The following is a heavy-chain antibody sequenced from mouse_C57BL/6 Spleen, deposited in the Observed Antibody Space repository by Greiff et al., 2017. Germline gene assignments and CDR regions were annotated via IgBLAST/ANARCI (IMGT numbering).Heavy chain of an antibody. Sequence: EVMLVESGGGLVQPGGSLKLSCAASGFTFSSYAMSWVRQTPEKRLEWVATISDGGSYTYYPDNVKGRFTISRDNAKNNLYLQMSHLKSEDTAMYYCAREAIYYFDYWGQGTTLTVSS. CDR3: AREAIYYFDY. V-gene: IGHV5-4*01. J-gene: IGHJ2*01. CDR1: GFTFSSYA. CDR2: ISDGGSYT.